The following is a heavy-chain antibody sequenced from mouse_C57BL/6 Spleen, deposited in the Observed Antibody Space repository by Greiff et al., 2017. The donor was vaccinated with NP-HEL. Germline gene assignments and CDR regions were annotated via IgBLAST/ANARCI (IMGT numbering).Heavy chain of an antibody. V-gene: IGHV1-80*01. Sequence: QVQLKQSGAELVKPGASVKISCKASGYAFSSYWMNWVKQRPGKGLEWIGQIYPGDGDTNYNGKFKGKATLTADKSSSTAYMQLSSLTSEDSAVYFCARGFTTGESLRWYFDVWGTGTTVTVSS. CDR2: IYPGDGDT. D-gene: IGHD1-1*01. CDR1: GYAFSSYW. J-gene: IGHJ1*03. CDR3: ARGFTTGESLRWYFDV.